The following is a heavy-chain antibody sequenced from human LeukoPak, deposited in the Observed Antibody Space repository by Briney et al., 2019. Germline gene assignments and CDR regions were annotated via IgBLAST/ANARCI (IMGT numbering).Heavy chain of an antibody. CDR3: ARGVAEQWLVQRWFDP. CDR2: ISYDGSNK. D-gene: IGHD6-19*01. CDR1: GFTFSSYA. V-gene: IGHV3-30*04. Sequence: GRSLRLSCAASGFTFSSYAMHWVRQAPGQGLEWVAVISYDGSNKYYADSVKGRFTISRDNSKNTLYLQMNSLGAEDTAVYYCARGVAEQWLVQRWFDPWGQGTLVTVSS. J-gene: IGHJ5*02.